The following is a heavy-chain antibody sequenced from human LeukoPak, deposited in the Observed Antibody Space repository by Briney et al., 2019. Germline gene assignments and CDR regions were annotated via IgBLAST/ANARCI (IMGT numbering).Heavy chain of an antibody. D-gene: IGHD1-26*01. J-gene: IGHJ4*02. Sequence: PSEALSLTCTVSGVSITSYHYSWIRQPPGKGLEWIGYIYYSGSTNYNPSLKSRVTISVDTSKNQFSLKLSSVTAADTAVYYCARGGSGTYYHYWGQGTLVTVSS. CDR1: GVSITSYH. V-gene: IGHV4-59*01. CDR2: IYYSGST. CDR3: ARGGSGTYYHY.